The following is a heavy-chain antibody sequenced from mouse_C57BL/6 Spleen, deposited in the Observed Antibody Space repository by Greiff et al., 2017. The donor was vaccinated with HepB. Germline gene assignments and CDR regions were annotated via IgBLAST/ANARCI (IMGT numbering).Heavy chain of an antibody. CDR3: ASHDYYGSSHWYFDV. V-gene: IGHV1-42*01. Sequence: EVQLQQSGPELVKPGASVKISCKASGYSFTGYYMNWVKQSPEKSLEWIGEINPSTGGTTYNQKFKAKATLTVDKSSSTAYMQLKSLTSEDSAVYYCASHDYYGSSHWYFDVWGTGTTVTVSS. CDR2: INPSTGGT. D-gene: IGHD1-1*01. J-gene: IGHJ1*03. CDR1: GYSFTGYY.